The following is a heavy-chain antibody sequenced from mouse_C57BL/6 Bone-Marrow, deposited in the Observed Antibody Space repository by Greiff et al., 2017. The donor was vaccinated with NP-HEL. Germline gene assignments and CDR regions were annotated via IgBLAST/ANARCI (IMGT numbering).Heavy chain of an antibody. Sequence: EVKVVESGGGLVKPGGSLKLSCAASGFTFSDYGMHWVRQAPEKGLEWVAYISSGSSTIYYADTVKGRFTISRDNAKNTLFLQMTSLRSEDTAMYYCIYDYEAWFAYWGQGTLVTVSA. CDR3: IYDYEAWFAY. CDR2: ISSGSSTI. D-gene: IGHD2-4*01. CDR1: GFTFSDYG. V-gene: IGHV5-17*01. J-gene: IGHJ3*01.